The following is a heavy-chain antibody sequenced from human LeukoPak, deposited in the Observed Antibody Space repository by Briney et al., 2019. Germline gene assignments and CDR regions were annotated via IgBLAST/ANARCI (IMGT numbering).Heavy chain of an antibody. J-gene: IGHJ6*04. CDR3: ASAVRDYYGSGSYPHYYGMDV. Sequence: GASVKVSCKASGYTFTSYGISWVRQAPGQGLEWMGWISAYNGNTNYAQKLQGRVTITADESTSTAYMELSSLRSEDTAVYYCASAVRDYYGSGSYPHYYGMDVWGKGTTVTVSS. CDR1: GYTFTSYG. V-gene: IGHV1-18*01. CDR2: ISAYNGNT. D-gene: IGHD3-10*01.